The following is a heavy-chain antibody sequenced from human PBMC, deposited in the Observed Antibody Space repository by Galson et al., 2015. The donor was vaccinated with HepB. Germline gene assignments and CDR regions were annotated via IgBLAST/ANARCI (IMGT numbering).Heavy chain of an antibody. J-gene: IGHJ4*02. D-gene: IGHD6-19*01. CDR2: IIPIFGTA. CDR1: GGTFSSYA. V-gene: IGHV1-69*13. CDR3: ALINSSGWYSNFDY. Sequence: SVKVSCKASGGTFSSYAISWVRQAPGQGLEWMGGIIPIFGTANYAQKFQGRVTITADESTSTAYMELSSLRSEDTAVYYCALINSSGWYSNFDYWGQGTLVTVSS.